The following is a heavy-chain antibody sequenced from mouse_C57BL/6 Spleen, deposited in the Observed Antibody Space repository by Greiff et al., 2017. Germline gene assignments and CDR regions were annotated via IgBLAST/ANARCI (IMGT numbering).Heavy chain of an antibody. CDR2: ISDGGSYT. CDR3: ARDGDYGSHFDY. V-gene: IGHV5-4*01. D-gene: IGHD1-1*01. Sequence: EVQLVESGGGLVKPGGSLKLSCAASGFTFSSYAMSWVRQTPEKRVEWVATISDGGSYTYYPDNVKGRFTISRDNAKNDMYLQMVDVKAEDTAMYYCARDGDYGSHFDYWGQGTTLTV. CDR1: GFTFSSYA. J-gene: IGHJ2*01.